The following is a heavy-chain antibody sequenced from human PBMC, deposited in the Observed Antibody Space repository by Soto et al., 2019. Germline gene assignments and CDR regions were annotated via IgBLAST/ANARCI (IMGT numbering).Heavy chain of an antibody. D-gene: IGHD2-2*01. V-gene: IGHV3-33*01. J-gene: IGHJ6*04. CDR3: ARDRGLVVNYYYYGRDV. CDR1: GFTFSSYG. Sequence: GVSLRLSCAASGFTFSSYGMHWVRQAPGKGLEWVAVIWYDGSNKYYADSVKGRFTISRDNSKNTLYLQMNSLRAEDTAVYYCARDRGLVVNYYYYGRDVWGKGTSVTVAS. CDR2: IWYDGSNK.